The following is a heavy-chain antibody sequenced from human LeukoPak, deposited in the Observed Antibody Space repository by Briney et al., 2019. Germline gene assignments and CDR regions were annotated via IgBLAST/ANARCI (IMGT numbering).Heavy chain of an antibody. CDR1: VGTLSSYA. J-gene: IGHJ5*02. D-gene: IGHD2-2*01. CDR3: ARGGGYCSSTSCPKRLFDP. CDR2: IFPILGMA. Sequence: SVKVSCMASVGTLSSYALCWVRQAPGGGREWVGRIFPILGMANYAQQFQGRVTMTADESTSTAYMALSSLRSEDTAVYYCARGGGYCSSTSCPKRLFDPWGQGTLATVSS. V-gene: IGHV1-69*04.